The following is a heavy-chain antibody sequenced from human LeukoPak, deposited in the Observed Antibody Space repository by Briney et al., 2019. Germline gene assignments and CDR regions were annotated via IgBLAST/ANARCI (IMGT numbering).Heavy chain of an antibody. D-gene: IGHD4-23*01. CDR2: ISSSGSYI. CDR3: ANSPSPWQVPPVVY. V-gene: IGHV3-21*01. J-gene: IGHJ4*02. Sequence: PGGSLRLSCAASGFSFSSYSMNWVRQAPGKGLEWVSLISSSGSYINYADSVKGRFTISRDNAKNSLFLQMNSLRVEDTAFYYCANSPSPWQVPPVVYWGQGTLVTVSS. CDR1: GFSFSSYS.